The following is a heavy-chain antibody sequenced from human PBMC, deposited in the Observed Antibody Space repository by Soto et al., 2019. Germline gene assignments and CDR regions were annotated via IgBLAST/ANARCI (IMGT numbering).Heavy chain of an antibody. Sequence: QVQLVESGGGVVQPGRSLRLSCAASGFTFSSYGMHWVRQAPVKGLEWVAVIWYDGSNKYYADSVKGRFTISRDNSKNTLYLQMNSLRAEDTAVYYCARDSYGYYSGYDDYFDYWGQGTLVTVSS. V-gene: IGHV3-33*01. CDR1: GFTFSSYG. J-gene: IGHJ4*02. D-gene: IGHD5-12*01. CDR3: ARDSYGYYSGYDDYFDY. CDR2: IWYDGSNK.